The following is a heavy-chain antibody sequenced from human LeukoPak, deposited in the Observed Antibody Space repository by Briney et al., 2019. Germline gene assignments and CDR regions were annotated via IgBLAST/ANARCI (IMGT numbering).Heavy chain of an antibody. CDR2: IRSKANSYAT. CDR3: TRHMTYKGDGGYGGSSGAFDI. Sequence: GGSLRLSCAASGFTFSGSAMHWVRQASGKGLEWVGRIRSKANSYATAYAASVKGRFTISRDDSKNTAYLQMNSLKTEDTAVYYCTRHMTYKGDGGYGGSSGAFDIWGQGTMVTVSS. D-gene: IGHD4-23*01. J-gene: IGHJ3*02. CDR1: GFTFSGSA. V-gene: IGHV3-73*01.